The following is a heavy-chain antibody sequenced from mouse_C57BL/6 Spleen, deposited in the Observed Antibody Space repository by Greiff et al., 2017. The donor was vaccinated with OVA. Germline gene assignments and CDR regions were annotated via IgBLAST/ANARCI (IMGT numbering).Heavy chain of an antibody. Sequence: VHLVESGPGLVQPSQSLSITCTVSGFSLTSYGVHWVRQSPGKGLEWLGVIWSGGSTDYNAAFISRLSIIKDKSKSQVFFKMNSLKAEDTAIDYCARNRWYFAVWGTGTPVTVSA. CDR1: GFSLTSYG. J-gene: IGHJ1*03. V-gene: IGHV2-2*01. CDR2: IWSGGST. CDR3: ARNRWYFAV.